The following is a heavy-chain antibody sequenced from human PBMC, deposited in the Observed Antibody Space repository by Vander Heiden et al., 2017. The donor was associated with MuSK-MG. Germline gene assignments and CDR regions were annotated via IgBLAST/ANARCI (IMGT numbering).Heavy chain of an antibody. Sequence: EVKLVECGGEGIRRGGSRSPPSPANGLTFDDSGMSWVHQAPGKGLDWVFGINWNGGSTGYADSVKGRFTISRDNANNSLYLQMNSLRAEDTALYHCARRYCSSTSCSLDYWGQGTLVTVSS. V-gene: IGHV3-20*01. CDR1: GLTFDDSG. CDR2: INWNGGST. CDR3: ARRYCSSTSCSLDY. J-gene: IGHJ4*02. D-gene: IGHD2-2*01.